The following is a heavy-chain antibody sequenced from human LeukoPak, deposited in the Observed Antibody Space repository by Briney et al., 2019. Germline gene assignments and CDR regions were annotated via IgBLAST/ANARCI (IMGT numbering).Heavy chain of an antibody. CDR1: GYTFTSYG. CDR2: ISAYNGNT. V-gene: IGHV1-18*01. D-gene: IGHD1-26*01. Sequence: ASVKVSCKASGYTFTSYGISWVRQAPGQGLEWMGWISAYNGNTNYAQKLQGRVTMTTDTSTSTAYMELRSLRSDDTAVYYCARGSGSYYGGTTDYFDYWGQGTLVTVSP. J-gene: IGHJ4*02. CDR3: ARGSGSYYGGTTDYFDY.